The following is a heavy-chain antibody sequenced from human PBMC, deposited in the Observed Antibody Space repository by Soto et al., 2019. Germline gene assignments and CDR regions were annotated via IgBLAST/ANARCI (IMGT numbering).Heavy chain of an antibody. CDR1: GYTFTSYD. CDR3: ARPYCSSTSCYWDDAFDI. V-gene: IGHV1-8*01. D-gene: IGHD2-2*01. J-gene: IGHJ3*02. Sequence: ASVKVSCKASGYTFTSYDINWVRQATGQGLEWMGWMNPNSGNTGYAQKFQGRVTMTRNTSISTAYMELSSLRSEDTAVYYCARPYCSSTSCYWDDAFDIWGQGTMVTVS. CDR2: MNPNSGNT.